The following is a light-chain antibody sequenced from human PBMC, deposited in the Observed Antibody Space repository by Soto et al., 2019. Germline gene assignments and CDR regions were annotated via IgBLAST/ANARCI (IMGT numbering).Light chain of an antibody. CDR1: QGISSN. J-gene: IGKJ4*01. V-gene: IGKV1-9*01. CDR3: QQRSNVPLT. Sequence: IQLTQSPSSLSASVGDRVTITCRAIQGISSNLAWYQQKPGKAPKLLIYAASTLQSGVPSRFSGSGSGTDFTLTISSLQPEDFAVYYCQQRSNVPLTFGGGTKLEIK. CDR2: AAS.